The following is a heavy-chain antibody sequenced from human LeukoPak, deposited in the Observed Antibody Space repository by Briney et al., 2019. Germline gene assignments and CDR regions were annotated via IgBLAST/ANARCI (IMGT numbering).Heavy chain of an antibody. CDR3: ARGLYCSSTSCSDWFDP. Sequence: SETLSLTCAVSGGSISSGGYSWSWIRQPPGKGLEWIGYIYHSGSTYYNPSLKSRVTISVDRSKNQFSLKLSSVTAADTAVYYCARGLYCSSTSCSDWFDPLGPGNPGHRLL. V-gene: IGHV4-30-2*01. CDR1: GGSISSGGYS. D-gene: IGHD2-2*01. CDR2: IYHSGST. J-gene: IGHJ5*02.